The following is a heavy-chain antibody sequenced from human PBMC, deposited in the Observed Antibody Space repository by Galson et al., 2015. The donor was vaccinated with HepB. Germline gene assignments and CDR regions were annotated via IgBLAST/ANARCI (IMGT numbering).Heavy chain of an antibody. D-gene: IGHD5-24*01. J-gene: IGHJ6*02. V-gene: IGHV3-30*18. CDR3: AKAVPHDGYNLQGVFSLGYYYGMDV. CDR1: GFTFSSYG. CDR2: ISYDGSNK. Sequence: SLRLSCAASGFTFSSYGMHWVRQAPGKGLEWVAVISYDGSNKYYADSVKGRFTISRDNSKNTLYLQMNSLRAEDTAVYYCAKAVPHDGYNLQGVFSLGYYYGMDVWGQGTTVTVSS.